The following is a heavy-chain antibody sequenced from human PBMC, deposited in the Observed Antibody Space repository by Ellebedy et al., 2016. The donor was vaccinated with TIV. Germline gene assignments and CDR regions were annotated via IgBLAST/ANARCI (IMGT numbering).Heavy chain of an antibody. CDR3: ARGLGSGTYYAFDY. CDR2: INGDGDNT. D-gene: IGHD3-10*01. Sequence: AASVKVSCKTSGYTFSDNAIHWVRQAPGQQRLEWMGRINGDGDNTKNSQNFQGRVTITRDTAANTVYMELSRLTSEDTAVYFCARGLGSGTYYAFDYWGQGTLVTVSS. CDR1: GYTFSDNA. J-gene: IGHJ4*02. V-gene: IGHV1-3*01.